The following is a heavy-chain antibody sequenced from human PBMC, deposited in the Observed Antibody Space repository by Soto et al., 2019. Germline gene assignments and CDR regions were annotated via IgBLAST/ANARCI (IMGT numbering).Heavy chain of an antibody. CDR1: GYTFTAYY. Sequence: QVQLVQSGAEVKEPGDSVRVSCKASGYTFTAYYIHWVRQAPGQGLEWMGWINKFGDTTYAQDFQGRVSMTRDMSISTVYMELSRLTSGDTAIYYCARNMDYYYGPGSGNGHGFWGQGTTVTVFS. CDR3: ARNMDYYYGPGSGNGHGF. V-gene: IGHV1-2*02. CDR2: INKFGDT. J-gene: IGHJ6*02. D-gene: IGHD3-10*01.